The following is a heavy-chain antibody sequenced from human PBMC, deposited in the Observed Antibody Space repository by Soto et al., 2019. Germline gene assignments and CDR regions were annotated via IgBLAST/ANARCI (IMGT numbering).Heavy chain of an antibody. Sequence: SETLSLTRTVSGGSICSGGYYWSWIRQHPGKGLEWIGYIYYSGSTYYNPSLKSRVTISVDTSKNQFSLKLSSVTAADTAVYYCARDPAGYMDVWGKGTTVTVSS. CDR3: ARDPAGYMDV. CDR1: GGSICSGGYY. CDR2: IYYSGST. J-gene: IGHJ6*03. V-gene: IGHV4-31*03. D-gene: IGHD6-19*01.